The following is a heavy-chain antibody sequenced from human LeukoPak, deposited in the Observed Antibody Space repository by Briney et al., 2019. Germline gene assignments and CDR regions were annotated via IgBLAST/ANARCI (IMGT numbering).Heavy chain of an antibody. CDR3: ARGITVAGYYYYGMDV. J-gene: IGHJ6*02. CDR2: RNPNSGNT. V-gene: IGHV1-8*01. D-gene: IGHD6-19*01. Sequence: ASVKVFCKASGYTFTSYGINWLRQATGQGLEWMGWRNPNSGNTGYAQKFQGRVTMTRNTSISTAYMELSSLRSEDTAVYYCARGITVAGYYYYGMDVWGQGTTVTVSS. CDR1: GYTFTSYG.